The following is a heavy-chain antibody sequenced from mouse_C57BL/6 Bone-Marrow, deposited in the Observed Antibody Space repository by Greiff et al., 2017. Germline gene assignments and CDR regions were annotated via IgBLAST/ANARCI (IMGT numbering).Heavy chain of an antibody. CDR2: IYPGSGST. V-gene: IGHV1-55*01. Sequence: QVQLQQPGAELVKPGASVKMSCKASGYTFTSYWITWVKQRPGQGLEWIGDIYPGSGSTNYNEKFKSKATLTVDNSSSTAYMQLSSLTSEDSAVYYCAREEFITTVVATSYFDYWGQGTTLTVSS. J-gene: IGHJ2*01. CDR3: AREEFITTVVATSYFDY. D-gene: IGHD1-1*01. CDR1: GYTFTSYW.